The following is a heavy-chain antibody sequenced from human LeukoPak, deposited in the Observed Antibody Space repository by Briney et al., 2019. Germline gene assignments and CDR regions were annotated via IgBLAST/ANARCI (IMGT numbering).Heavy chain of an antibody. CDR3: AKAGGSGTYYNPHDWFDP. J-gene: IGHJ5*01. V-gene: IGHV3-23*01. CDR2: ISGSGGST. D-gene: IGHD3-10*01. Sequence: GGSLRLSCAASGFTFSSYAMSWVRQAPGKGMEWVSSISGSGGSTYYADSVKGRFTISRDNSKNTLYLQMNSLRAEDTAVYYCAKAGGSGTYYNPHDWFDPWGQGTLVVVSS. CDR1: GFTFSSYA.